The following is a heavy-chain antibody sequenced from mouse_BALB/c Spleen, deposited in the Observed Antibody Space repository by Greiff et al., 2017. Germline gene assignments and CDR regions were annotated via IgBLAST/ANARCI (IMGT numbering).Heavy chain of an antibody. D-gene: IGHD2-14*01. V-gene: IGHV14-4*02. Sequence: EVQLQQSGAELVRPGASVKLSCTASGFNFNDYYMHWVKQRPEQGLEWIGWIDPENGDTEYAQKFQGKATMTADTSSNTAYLQLSSLTSEDTAVYYCNAWGRYDGVMDYWGQGTSVTVSS. CDR1: GFNFNDYY. J-gene: IGHJ4*01. CDR3: NAWGRYDGVMDY. CDR2: IDPENGDT.